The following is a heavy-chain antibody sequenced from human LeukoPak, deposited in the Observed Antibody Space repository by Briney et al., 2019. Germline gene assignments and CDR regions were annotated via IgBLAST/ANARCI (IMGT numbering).Heavy chain of an antibody. CDR2: ISRSSGTI. CDR1: GFTFSSYS. J-gene: IGHJ4*02. CDR3: ARALNLLDPVTLDY. Sequence: GGTLRLSCAASGFTFSSYSMNWVRQAPGKGLEWVSYISRSSGTIYYADSVKGRFTISRDNAKNSLYLQMNSLRAEDTAVYYCARALNLLDPVTLDYWGQGTLVTVSS. V-gene: IGHV3-48*01. D-gene: IGHD1-1*01.